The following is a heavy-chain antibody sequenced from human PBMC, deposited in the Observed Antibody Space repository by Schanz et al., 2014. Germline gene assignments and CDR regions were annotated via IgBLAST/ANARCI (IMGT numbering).Heavy chain of an antibody. CDR3: AKRNHDMQSLPLDY. J-gene: IGHJ4*02. CDR2: ITGSGAT. CDR1: GFTFRVFA. V-gene: IGHV3-23*04. D-gene: IGHD3-9*01. Sequence: EVQLVESGGGLVQPGRSLRLSCVASGFTFRVFAMNWVRQAPGKGLEWVSIITGSGATYYADSVKGRFTISRDNSKNTLYLQMNSLSAEDTAVYYCAKRNHDMQSLPLDYWGQGTLVTVSS.